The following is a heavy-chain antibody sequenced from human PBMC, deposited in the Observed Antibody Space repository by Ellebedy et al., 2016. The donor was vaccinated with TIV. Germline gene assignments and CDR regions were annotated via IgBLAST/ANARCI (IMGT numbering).Heavy chain of an antibody. J-gene: IGHJ5*02. CDR3: ARDTRFIEHQHNWFDP. CDR2: ISNSDSSI. CDR1: GFTFSDYY. D-gene: IGHD2-2*01. V-gene: IGHV3-11*01. Sequence: GESLKISCAASGFTFSDYYMSWIRQAPGKGLAWVSYISNSDSSIFYADSVKGRFTIFRDNAKNLLYLQMNSLRAEDTDVYYCARDTRFIEHQHNWFDPWGQGTLVTVSS.